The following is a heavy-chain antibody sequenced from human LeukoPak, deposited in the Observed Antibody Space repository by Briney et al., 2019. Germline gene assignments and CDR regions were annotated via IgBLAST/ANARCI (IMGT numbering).Heavy chain of an antibody. Sequence: GASVKVSCKASGYTFTGYYMHWVRQAPGQWLEWMGRINPNSGGTNYAQKFQGRVTMTRDTSISTAYMELSRLRSDDTAVYYCARDYYDSSGYYYGGWFDPWGQGTLLTVSS. CDR3: ARDYYDSSGYYYGGWFDP. CDR1: GYTFTGYY. V-gene: IGHV1-2*06. D-gene: IGHD3-22*01. CDR2: INPNSGGT. J-gene: IGHJ5*02.